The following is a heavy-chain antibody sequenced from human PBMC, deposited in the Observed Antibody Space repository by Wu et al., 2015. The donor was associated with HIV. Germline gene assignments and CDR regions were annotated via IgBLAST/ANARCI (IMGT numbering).Heavy chain of an antibody. CDR2: INPNSGGT. V-gene: IGHV1-2*02. Sequence: QVQLVQSGAEVKKPGASVKVSCKASGYTFTGYYMHWVRQAPGQGLEWMGWINPNSGGTIYAEAFEGRVTVTTDTSMKTVYMELESLTSGDTAMYFCARDATPITTEFDYWGQGTLITVSS. CDR3: ARDATPITTEFDY. D-gene: IGHD4-11*01. CDR1: GYTFTGYY. J-gene: IGHJ4*02.